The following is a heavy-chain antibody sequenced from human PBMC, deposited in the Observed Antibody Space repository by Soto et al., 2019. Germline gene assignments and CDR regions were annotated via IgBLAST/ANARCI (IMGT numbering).Heavy chain of an antibody. D-gene: IGHD3-22*01. CDR3: AKIRSYYYDSSGLNDY. J-gene: IGHJ4*02. CDR1: GFTFSSYA. Sequence: GSLRLPCAASGFTFSSYAMSWVRQAPGKGLEWVSAISGSGDDTYYAGSVKGRFTISRDNSRNTLYLQMNSLRAEDTAVYYCAKIRSYYYDSSGLNDYWGQGSLVTVSS. CDR2: ISGSGDDT. V-gene: IGHV3-23*01.